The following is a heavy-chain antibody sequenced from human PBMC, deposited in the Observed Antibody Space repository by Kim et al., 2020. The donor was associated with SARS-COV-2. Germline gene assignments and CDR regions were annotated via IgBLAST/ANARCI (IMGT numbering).Heavy chain of an antibody. CDR2: IKSKTDGGTT. D-gene: IGHD1-1*01. J-gene: IGHJ4*02. CDR3: TTDQLYSRIYKH. V-gene: IGHV3-15*01. Sequence: GGSLRLSCAASGFTFSNAWMSWVRQAPGKGLEWVGRIKSKTDGGTTDYAAPVKGRFTISRDDSKNTLYLQMNSLKTEDTAVYYCTTDQLYSRIYKHWGQGTLVTVSS. CDR1: GFTFSNAW.